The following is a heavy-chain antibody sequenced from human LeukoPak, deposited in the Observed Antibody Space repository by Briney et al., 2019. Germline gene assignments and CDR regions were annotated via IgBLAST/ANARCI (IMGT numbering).Heavy chain of an antibody. D-gene: IGHD2-2*01. CDR3: ARVCSSTSCYARRRTYYYYMDV. CDR1: GYTLTELS. Sequence: ASLTVSCKVSGYTLTELSMHWVRQAPGKGLEWMGGFDPEDGETIYAQKFQGRVTMTEDTSTDTAYMELSSLRSEDTAVYYCARVCSSTSCYARRRTYYYYMDVWGKGTTVTISS. J-gene: IGHJ6*03. V-gene: IGHV1-24*01. CDR2: FDPEDGET.